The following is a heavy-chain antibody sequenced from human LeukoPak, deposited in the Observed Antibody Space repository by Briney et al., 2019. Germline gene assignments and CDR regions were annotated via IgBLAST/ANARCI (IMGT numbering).Heavy chain of an antibody. CDR1: GGTFSSYA. V-gene: IGHV1-69*06. CDR2: IIPIFGTA. J-gene: IGHJ4*02. D-gene: IGHD3-10*01. Sequence: RASVKVSCKASGGTFSSYAISWVRQVPGQGLEWMGGIIPIFGTANYAQKFQGRVTITADKSTSTAYMELSSLRSEDTAVYYCARDYYGSGSPPIYWGQGTLVTVSS. CDR3: ARDYYGSGSPPIY.